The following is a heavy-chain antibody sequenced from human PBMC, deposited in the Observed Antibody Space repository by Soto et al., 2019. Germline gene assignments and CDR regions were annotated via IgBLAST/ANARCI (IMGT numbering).Heavy chain of an antibody. Sequence: QVHLVQSGAEVKKPGASVKVSCKASGYTFTSYYVHWVRQAPGQGLEWMGKISPSGFSTNYAQKIPARVSMTRDTSSITVYMELTGLHSEDTAVYYWASRGSGQQLDAFDIWGQGTVVTVSS. CDR2: ISPSGFST. V-gene: IGHV1-46*03. CDR1: GYTFTSYY. D-gene: IGHD6-13*01. CDR3: ASRGSGQQLDAFDI. J-gene: IGHJ3*02.